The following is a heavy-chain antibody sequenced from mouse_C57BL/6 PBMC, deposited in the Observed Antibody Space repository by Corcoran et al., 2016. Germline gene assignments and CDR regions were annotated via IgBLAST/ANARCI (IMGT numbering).Heavy chain of an antibody. CDR2: INPNNGGT. CDR1: GYTFTDYN. Sequence: EVQLQQSGPELVKPGASVKMSCKASGYTFTDYNMHWVKQSHGKSLEWIGYINPNNGGTSYNQKFKGKATLTVNKSSSTAYMELRSLTSEDSAVYDCARYDYDDREGFAYGGQGTLVTVSA. V-gene: IGHV1-22*01. CDR3: ARYDYDDREGFAY. J-gene: IGHJ3*01. D-gene: IGHD2-4*01.